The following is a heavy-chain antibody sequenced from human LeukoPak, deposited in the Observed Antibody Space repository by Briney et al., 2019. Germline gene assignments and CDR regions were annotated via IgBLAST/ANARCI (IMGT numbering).Heavy chain of an antibody. CDR2: IIPFLGEV. Sequence: SVTVSCKAFGATLNIGHAFIWARQAPGQGLQWMGRIIPFLGEVNYAQNFQGRVSFTADKSTATMYMEMKSLRLDDTAIYYCSPCGHAYDWFGPWGQGTLVTVSS. CDR1: GATLNIGHA. CDR3: SPCGHAYDWFGP. D-gene: IGHD5-12*01. V-gene: IGHV1-69*04. J-gene: IGHJ5*02.